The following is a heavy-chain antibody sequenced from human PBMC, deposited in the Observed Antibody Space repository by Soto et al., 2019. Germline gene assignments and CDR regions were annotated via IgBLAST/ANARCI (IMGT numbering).Heavy chain of an antibody. CDR1: GFTFRSYA. Sequence: HPGGSLRLSCAASGFTFRSYAMSWVRQAPGKGLEWVSAISGSGGSTYYADSVKGRFTISRDNSKNTLYLQMNSLRAEDTAVYYCAKAVVGIAVAGTRAPFDYWGQGTLVTVSS. V-gene: IGHV3-23*01. CDR2: ISGSGGST. CDR3: AKAVVGIAVAGTRAPFDY. J-gene: IGHJ4*02. D-gene: IGHD6-19*01.